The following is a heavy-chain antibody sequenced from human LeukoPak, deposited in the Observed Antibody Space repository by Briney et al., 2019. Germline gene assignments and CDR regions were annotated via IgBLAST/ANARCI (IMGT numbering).Heavy chain of an antibody. CDR2: INAGNGNT. J-gene: IGHJ4*02. V-gene: IGHV1-3*01. Sequence: APVKVSCKASGYTFTSFAISWVRQAPGQRLEWMGWINAGNGNTKYSQKFQGRVTITRDTSASTAYMELGSLRSEDTAVYYCARVGTRGEWLLLPDYWGQGTLVTVSS. CDR3: ARVGTRGEWLLLPDY. CDR1: GYTFTSFA. D-gene: IGHD3-22*01.